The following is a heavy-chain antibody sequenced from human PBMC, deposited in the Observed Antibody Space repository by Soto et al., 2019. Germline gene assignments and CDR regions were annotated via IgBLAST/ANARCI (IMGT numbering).Heavy chain of an antibody. Sequence: EVQLLESGGGLVQPGGSLRLSCAASGFTFSSYAMRWVRQAPGKGLEWVSAISGSGGSTYYADSVKGRCTVSRDTSKNTLYLQMNSLRAEDTAVYYCARRGSGSYYAYWGQGTLVTVSS. D-gene: IGHD1-26*01. CDR2: ISGSGGST. CDR3: ARRGSGSYYAY. CDR1: GFTFSSYA. V-gene: IGHV3-23*01. J-gene: IGHJ4*02.